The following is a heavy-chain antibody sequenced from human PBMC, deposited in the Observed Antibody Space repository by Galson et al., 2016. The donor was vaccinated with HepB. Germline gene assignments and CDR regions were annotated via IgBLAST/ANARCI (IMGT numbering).Heavy chain of an antibody. CDR1: GGSFSGYY. D-gene: IGHD6-13*01. CDR2: FTRTGDT. J-gene: IGHJ4*02. CDR3: ARLVAAADQRWYFDY. Sequence: SETLSLTCGVYGGSFSGYYWSWIRQPPGQGLEWIGEFTRTGDTNYNPSLKSRTTISLDTSKNQFSLRLGSVTAADTAVYYCARLVAAADQRWYFDYWGQGALVTVSS. V-gene: IGHV4-34*01.